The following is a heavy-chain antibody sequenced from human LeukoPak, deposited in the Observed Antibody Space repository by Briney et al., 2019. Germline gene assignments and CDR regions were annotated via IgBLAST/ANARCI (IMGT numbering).Heavy chain of an antibody. J-gene: IGHJ5*02. Sequence: GGSLRLSCAASGFTFSSYAMSWVRQAPGKGLEWVSAISGSGGSTYYADSVKGRFTISRDNSKNTLYLQMNSLRAEDTAVYYCAKLTPITIFGVVITPFDPWGQGTLVTVSS. CDR2: ISGSGGST. CDR1: GFTFSSYA. D-gene: IGHD3-3*01. CDR3: AKLTPITIFGVVITPFDP. V-gene: IGHV3-23*01.